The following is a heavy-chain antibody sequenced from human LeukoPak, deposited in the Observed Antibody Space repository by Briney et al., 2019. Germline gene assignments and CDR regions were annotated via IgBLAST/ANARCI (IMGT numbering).Heavy chain of an antibody. V-gene: IGHV4-4*02. D-gene: IGHD3-10*01. J-gene: IGHJ3*02. Sequence: SETLSLTCAVSGGSISSSNWWSWARQPPGKGLEWIGEIYHSGSTNYNPSLKSRVTISVDKSKNQFSLKLSSVTAADTAVYYCARNVLLWFGELLQPAAFDIWGQGTMVTVSS. CDR2: IYHSGST. CDR3: ARNVLLWFGELLQPAAFDI. CDR1: GGSISSSNW.